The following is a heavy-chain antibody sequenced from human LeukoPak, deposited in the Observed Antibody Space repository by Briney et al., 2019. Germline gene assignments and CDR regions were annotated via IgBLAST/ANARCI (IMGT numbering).Heavy chain of an antibody. CDR2: FDPEDGET. V-gene: IGHV1-24*01. CDR3: ARDRGWTTVVTHEWGAFDI. D-gene: IGHD4-23*01. CDR1: GYTLTELS. J-gene: IGHJ3*02. Sequence: ASVKVSCKVSGYTLTELSMHWVRQAPGKGLEWMGGFDPEDGETIYAQKFQGRVTITADESTSTAYMELSSLRSEDTAVYYCARDRGWTTVVTHEWGAFDIWGQGTMVTVSS.